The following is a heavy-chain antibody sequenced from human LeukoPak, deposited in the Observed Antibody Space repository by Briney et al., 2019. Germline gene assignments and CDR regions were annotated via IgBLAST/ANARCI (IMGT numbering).Heavy chain of an antibody. CDR3: ATKQWLAPPPDS. J-gene: IGHJ4*02. CDR1: GFTFSKYW. D-gene: IGHD6-19*01. V-gene: IGHV3-74*01. Sequence: GGSLRLSCAASGFTFSKYWMLWVRQAPGKGLESVSRINTDGTVTTYADSVKGRFTLSRDNADNTMFLQMNSVRDEDTAVYYCATKQWLAPPPDSWGQGTPVTVSS. CDR2: INTDGTVT.